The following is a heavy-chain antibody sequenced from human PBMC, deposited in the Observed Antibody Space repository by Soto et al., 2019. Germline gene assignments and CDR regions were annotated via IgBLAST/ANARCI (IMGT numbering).Heavy chain of an antibody. CDR3: ARDEPMEQQLARGSLGY. CDR1: GFTFSDYY. J-gene: IGHJ4*02. CDR2: ISSSGSTI. D-gene: IGHD6-13*01. V-gene: IGHV3-11*01. Sequence: QVQLVESGGGLVKPGGSLRLSCAASGFTFSDYYMSWIRQAPGKGLEWVSYISSSGSTIYYADSVKGRFTISRDNAKNSLYLQMHNQIAEDTAVYADARDEPMEQQLARGSLGYWGQVTLVSVAS.